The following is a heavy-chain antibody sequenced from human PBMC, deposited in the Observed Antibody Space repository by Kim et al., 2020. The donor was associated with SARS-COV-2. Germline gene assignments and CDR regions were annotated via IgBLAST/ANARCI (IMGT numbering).Heavy chain of an antibody. V-gene: IGHV3-30*04. CDR1: GFTFSSYA. D-gene: IGHD7-27*01. Sequence: GGSLRLSCAASGFTFSSYAMHWVRQAPGKGLEWVAVISYDGSNKYYADSVKGRFTISRDNSKKTLYLQMNSLRAEDTAVYYCARDFFKLGNYYYYGMDVWGQGTTVTVSS. CDR3: ARDFFKLGNYYYYGMDV. J-gene: IGHJ6*02. CDR2: ISYDGSNK.